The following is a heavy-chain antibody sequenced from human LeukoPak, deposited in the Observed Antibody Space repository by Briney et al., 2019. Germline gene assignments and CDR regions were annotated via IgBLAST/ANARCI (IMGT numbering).Heavy chain of an antibody. Sequence: SETLSLTCTVSGGSISSGDYYWSWIRQPPGKGLEWIGYIYYSGSTYYNPSLKSRVTISVDTSKNQFSLKLSSVTAADTAVYYCARWTGLSDAFDIWGRGTMVTVSS. J-gene: IGHJ3*02. CDR2: IYYSGST. D-gene: IGHD3/OR15-3a*01. CDR3: ARWTGLSDAFDI. CDR1: GGSISSGDYY. V-gene: IGHV4-30-4*08.